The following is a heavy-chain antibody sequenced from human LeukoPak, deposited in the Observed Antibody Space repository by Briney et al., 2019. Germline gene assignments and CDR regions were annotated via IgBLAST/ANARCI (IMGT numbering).Heavy chain of an antibody. CDR2: ISAYNGNT. D-gene: IGHD3-3*01. CDR1: GYTFTSYG. V-gene: IGHV1-18*01. Sequence: GASVKASCKASGYTFTSYGISWVRQAPGQGLEWMGWISAYNGNTNYAQKLQGRVTMTTDTSTSTAYMELRSLRSDDTAVYYCARRPVLRFLEYYYYYMDVWGKGTTVTVSS. CDR3: ARRPVLRFLEYYYYYMDV. J-gene: IGHJ6*03.